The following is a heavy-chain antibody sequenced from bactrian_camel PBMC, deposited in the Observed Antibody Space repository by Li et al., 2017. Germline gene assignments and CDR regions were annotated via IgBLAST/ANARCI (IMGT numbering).Heavy chain of an antibody. Sequence: HVQLVESGGGSVQAGGSLRLSCVASDDTIGRYCMGWFRQAPGKEREGVASIDYKGSISYVDSVKGRFTISQDNAKNTVYLQMNSLKPEDSAMYYCALDYWRNTCYYSDYDRGGYWGQGTQVTVS. D-gene: IGHD4*01. CDR1: DDTIGRYC. V-gene: IGHV3S55*01. J-gene: IGHJ4*01. CDR2: IDYKGSI. CDR3: ALDYWRNTCYYSDYDRGGY.